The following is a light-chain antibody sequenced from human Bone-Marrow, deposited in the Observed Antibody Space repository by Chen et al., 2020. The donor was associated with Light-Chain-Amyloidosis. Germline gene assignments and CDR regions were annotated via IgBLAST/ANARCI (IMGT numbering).Light chain of an antibody. CDR1: QTISSNY. J-gene: IGKJ4*01. V-gene: IGKV3-20*01. CDR2: GSS. Sequence: EIVVTQSPGTLSLSPGEGANLSCRASQTISSNYLNWYQQKFGQAPRLLIYGSSSRATGIPARFTGSGSGTDFTLTINRLEPEDFAMYYCQQYGTSPLTFGGGTKVEIK. CDR3: QQYGTSPLT.